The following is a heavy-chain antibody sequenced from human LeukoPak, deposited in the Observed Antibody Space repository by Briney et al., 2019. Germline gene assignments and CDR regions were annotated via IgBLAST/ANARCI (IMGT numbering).Heavy chain of an antibody. J-gene: IGHJ3*02. CDR2: IIPKNGDT. CDR3: ARRKWEHTGDVFGI. CDR1: GYTFSVYY. V-gene: IGHV1-2*02. Sequence: ASVKVSCKASGYTFSVYYIHWLRQAPGQGLEWMGWIIPKNGDTNYAQKFRDRVTMTRDTSISTAYMEINSLTSDDTAVYYCARRKWEHTGDVFGIWGQGTMVTVSS. D-gene: IGHD1-26*01.